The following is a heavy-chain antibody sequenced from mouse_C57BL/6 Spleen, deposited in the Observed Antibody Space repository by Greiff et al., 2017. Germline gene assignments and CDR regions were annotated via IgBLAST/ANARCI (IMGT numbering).Heavy chain of an antibody. CDR1: GYTFTSYW. CDR3: AIERKKDYDTFAY. V-gene: IGHV1-64*01. D-gene: IGHD2-4*01. Sequence: QVQLQQSGAELVKPGASVKLSCKASGYTFTSYWMHWVKQRPGQGLEWIGMIHPNSGSTNYNEKFKSKATLTVDKSSSTAYMQLSSLTSEDSAVYYCAIERKKDYDTFAYWGQGTLVTVSA. J-gene: IGHJ3*01. CDR2: IHPNSGST.